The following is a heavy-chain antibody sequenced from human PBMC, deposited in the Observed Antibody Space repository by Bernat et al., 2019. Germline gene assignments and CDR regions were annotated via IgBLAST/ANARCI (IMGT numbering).Heavy chain of an antibody. CDR1: GYTFTGYY. V-gene: IGHV1-2*04. J-gene: IGHJ6*02. CDR2: INPNSGGT. CDR3: ARGYCSSTSCYPYGMDV. D-gene: IGHD2-2*01. Sequence: QVQLVQSGAEVKKPGASVKVSCKASGYTFTGYYMHWVRQAPGQGLEWMGWINPNSGGTNYAQKFQGWVTMTRDTSISTAYMELSRLRSDDTAVYYCARGYCSSTSCYPYGMDVWGPGTTVTVSS.